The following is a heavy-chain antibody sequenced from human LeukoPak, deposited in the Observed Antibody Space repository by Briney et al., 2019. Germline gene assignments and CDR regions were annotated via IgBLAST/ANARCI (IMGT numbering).Heavy chain of an antibody. D-gene: IGHD1-26*01. J-gene: IGHJ4*02. V-gene: IGHV3-11*04. CDR1: GFTFSDYY. Sequence: GGSRTLSCAASGFTFSDYYMSWIRQAPREWLEWVSYIIYTGSTTRYADSVKVRFTTSRDNAKNSLPLQNISLRADDTAVYYCARVRGIYAVDYCGQGTLVTVSS. CDR3: ARVRGIYAVDY. CDR2: IIYTGSTT.